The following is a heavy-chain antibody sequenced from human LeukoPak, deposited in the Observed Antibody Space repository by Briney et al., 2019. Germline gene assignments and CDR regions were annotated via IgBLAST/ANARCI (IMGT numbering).Heavy chain of an antibody. D-gene: IGHD3-10*01. V-gene: IGHV3-30*03. CDR1: GFTFSSYG. CDR3: AIVGVPRDDAFDI. J-gene: IGHJ3*02. CDR2: ISYDGSNK. Sequence: PGGSLRLSCAASGFTFSSYGMHWVRQAPGKGLEWVAVISYDGSNKYYADSVKGRFTISRDNSKNTLYLQMNSLRAEDTAVYYCAIVGVPRDDAFDIWGQGTLVTVSS.